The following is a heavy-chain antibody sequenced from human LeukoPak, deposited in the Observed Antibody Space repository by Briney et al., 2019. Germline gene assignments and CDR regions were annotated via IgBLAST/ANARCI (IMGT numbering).Heavy chain of an antibody. J-gene: IGHJ5*02. D-gene: IGHD4-23*01. Sequence: PSQTLSLTRTVSGGSISSDNYYWSWIRQPAGKGLEWIGRIYTSGSANYNPSLKSRVTISVDTSKNQFSLKLSSVTAADTAVYYCAGVFGGPVSRRFDPWGQGNLITVSS. V-gene: IGHV4-61*02. CDR2: IYTSGSA. CDR3: AGVFGGPVSRRFDP. CDR1: GGSISSDNYY.